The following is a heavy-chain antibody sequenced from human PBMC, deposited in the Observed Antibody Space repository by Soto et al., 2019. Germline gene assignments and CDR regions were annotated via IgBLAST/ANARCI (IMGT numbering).Heavy chain of an antibody. J-gene: IGHJ4*02. D-gene: IGHD3-10*01. CDR3: AYSLWLGELVLFDY. V-gene: IGHV2-5*02. CDR1: GFSLSTSGVG. CDR2: IYCDDDK. Sequence: QITLKESGPTLVKPTQTLTLTCTFSGFSLSTSGVGVGWIRQPPGKALEWLALIYCDDDKRYSPSLKSRLTSTKDTFKNPVVLTMTNMDPVDTATYDCAYSLWLGELVLFDYWGQGTLVTVSS.